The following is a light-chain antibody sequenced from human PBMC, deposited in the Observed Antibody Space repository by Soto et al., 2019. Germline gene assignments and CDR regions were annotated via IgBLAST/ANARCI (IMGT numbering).Light chain of an antibody. V-gene: IGKV3-20*01. J-gene: IGKJ1*01. CDR1: QSVTNSF. Sequence: EIVLAQSPGTLSLSPGERATLSCRASQSVTNSFLAWYQQKPGQAPRLLIYGASRRATGIPDRFTGSGSGTDFTLTISRLEPEDFAVYYCQQYGSLSWTFGQGTKVDI. CDR2: GAS. CDR3: QQYGSLSWT.